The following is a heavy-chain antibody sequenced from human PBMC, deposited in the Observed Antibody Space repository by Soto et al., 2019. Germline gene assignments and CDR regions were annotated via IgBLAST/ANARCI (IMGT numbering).Heavy chain of an antibody. Sequence: EVQLVESGGGLVKPGGSLRLSCAASGFTFSSYSMNWVRQAPGKGLEWVSSISSSSSYIYYADSVKGRFTISRDNAKNSLYLHMNSLRAEDTAVYYCEVGMFFGVESDYRGQGTLVTVSS. CDR1: GFTFSSYS. V-gene: IGHV3-21*01. J-gene: IGHJ4*02. D-gene: IGHD3-3*01. CDR3: EVGMFFGVESDY. CDR2: ISSSSSYI.